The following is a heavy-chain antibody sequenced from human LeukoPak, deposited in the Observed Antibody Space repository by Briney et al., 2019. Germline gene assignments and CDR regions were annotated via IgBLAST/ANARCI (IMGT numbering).Heavy chain of an antibody. Sequence: GTSLRLSCAASGFTFSSYWMSWVRQAPGKGLEWVANIKQDGSEKYYVDSVKGRFTISRDNAKNSLYLQMNSLRAEDTAVYYCARDEDGSGPRGDYWGQGTLVTVSS. CDR1: GFTFSSYW. CDR2: IKQDGSEK. J-gene: IGHJ4*02. V-gene: IGHV3-7*01. CDR3: ARDEDGSGPRGDY. D-gene: IGHD3-10*01.